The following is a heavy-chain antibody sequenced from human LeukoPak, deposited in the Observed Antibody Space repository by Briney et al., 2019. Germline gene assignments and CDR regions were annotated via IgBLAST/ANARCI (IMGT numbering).Heavy chain of an antibody. Sequence: ETLSLTCTVSGGSISNYYWSWIRQPPGKGLEWIGYIYYSGSTNYNPSLKSRVTISVDTSKNQFSLKLSSVTAADTAVYYCARSVVATSHFDYWGQGTLVTVSS. CDR1: GGSISNYY. J-gene: IGHJ4*02. CDR2: IYYSGST. D-gene: IGHD5-12*01. CDR3: ARSVVATSHFDY. V-gene: IGHV4-59*08.